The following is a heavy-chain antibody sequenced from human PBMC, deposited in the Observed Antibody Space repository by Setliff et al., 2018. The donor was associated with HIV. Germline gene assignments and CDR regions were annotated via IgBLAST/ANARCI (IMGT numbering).Heavy chain of an antibody. V-gene: IGHV1-2*02. D-gene: IGHD1-7*01. CDR2: INPNSADT. CDR1: GYKFTGYY. CDR3: GTYPPDWNYGAAAFDI. J-gene: IGHJ3*02. Sequence: ASVKVSCKASGYKFTGYYLQWVRQAPGQGLEWMAWINPNSADTRIAQKFEGRVTMNWDTSLTTAYMELSSLRSDDTALYYCGTYPPDWNYGAAAFDIWGQGTLVTVSS.